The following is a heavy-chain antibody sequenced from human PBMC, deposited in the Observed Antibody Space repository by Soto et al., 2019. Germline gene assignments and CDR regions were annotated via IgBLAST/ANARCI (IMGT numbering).Heavy chain of an antibody. CDR3: AAEDYDFWSGYGYYFDY. V-gene: IGHV3-33*01. D-gene: IGHD3-3*01. CDR2: IWYDGSNK. CDR1: GFTFRSYG. Sequence: GGALRPSCSASGFTFRSYGLPRVHQALGQWLEWVAVIWYDGSNKYYADSVKGRFTIYRDNSKNTLYLQMNSLRAEDTDVYYCAAEDYDFWSGYGYYFDYWGQGTLVTVSS. J-gene: IGHJ4*02.